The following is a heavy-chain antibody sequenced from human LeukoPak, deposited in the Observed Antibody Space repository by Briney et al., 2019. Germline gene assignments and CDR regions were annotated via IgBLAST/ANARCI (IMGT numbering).Heavy chain of an antibody. V-gene: IGHV1-69*05. Sequence: ASVKVSCKASGGTLSSYAISWVRQAPGQGLEWMGRIIPIFGTANYAQKFQGRVTITTDESTSTAYMELSSLRSEDTAVYYCVTDRSDYWGQGTLVTVSS. J-gene: IGHJ4*02. CDR3: VTDRSDY. CDR2: IIPIFGTA. CDR1: GGTLSSYA.